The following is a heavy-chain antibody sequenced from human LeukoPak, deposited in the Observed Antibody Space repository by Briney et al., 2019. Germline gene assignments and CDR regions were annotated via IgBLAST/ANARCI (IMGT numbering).Heavy chain of an antibody. CDR2: ISSSSSAI. CDR3: ARLCRNYYDSSSLDY. CDR1: GFTFSDYA. J-gene: IGHJ4*02. V-gene: IGHV3-48*02. Sequence: GGSLRLSCAASGFTFSDYAMNWVRQAPGKGLEWVSYISSSSSAIYYADSVKGRFTISRDNAKNSLYLQLNSLRDEDTAVYYCARLCRNYYDSSSLDYWGQGTLVTVSS. D-gene: IGHD3-22*01.